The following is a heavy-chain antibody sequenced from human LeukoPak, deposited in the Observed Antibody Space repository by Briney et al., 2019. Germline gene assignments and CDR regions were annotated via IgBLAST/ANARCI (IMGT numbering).Heavy chain of an antibody. J-gene: IGHJ4*02. D-gene: IGHD2-15*01. CDR2: IYSGGST. CDR3: ARDPTHCSGGSCYYFDY. V-gene: IGHV3-53*01. Sequence: PGGSLRLSCAASGFTVSSNYMSWVRQAPGKGLEWVSVIYSGGSTYYADSVKGRFTISRDNSKNTLYLQMNSLRAEDTALYHCARDPTHCSGGSCYYFDYWGQGTLVTVSS. CDR1: GFTVSSNY.